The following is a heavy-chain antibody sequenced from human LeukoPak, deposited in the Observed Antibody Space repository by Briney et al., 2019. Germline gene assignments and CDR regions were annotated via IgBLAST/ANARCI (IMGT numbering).Heavy chain of an antibody. V-gene: IGHV1-69*05. CDR3: AREGILTGYLKGWFDP. Sequence: GAPVKVSCKASGGTFSSYAISWVRQAPGQGLEWMGGIIPIFGTANYAQKFQGRVTITTDESTSTAYKELSSLRSEDTAVYYCAREGILTGYLKGWFDPWGQGTLVTVSS. CDR2: IIPIFGTA. D-gene: IGHD3-9*01. CDR1: GGTFSSYA. J-gene: IGHJ5*02.